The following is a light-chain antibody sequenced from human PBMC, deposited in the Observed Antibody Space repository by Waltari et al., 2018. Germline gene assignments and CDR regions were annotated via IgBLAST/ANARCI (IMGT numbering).Light chain of an antibody. J-gene: IGKJ1*01. CDR3: QHYVSLPVT. CDR1: QSVRGT. Sequence: IVLTQSPGTLSLSPGERATLSCRASQSVRGTLAWYQQKPGQPPRLVIYAASSRATGIPDRFSGSGSGTDFSLTINRLEPEDFAVYYCQHYVSLPVTFGQGTKVEIK. V-gene: IGKV3-20*01. CDR2: AAS.